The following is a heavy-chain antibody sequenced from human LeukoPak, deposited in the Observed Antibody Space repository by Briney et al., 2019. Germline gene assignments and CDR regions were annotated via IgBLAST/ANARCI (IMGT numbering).Heavy chain of an antibody. CDR3: PRGARVRASAGFLLL. D-gene: IGHD3-22*01. V-gene: IGHV4-31*03. CDR2: IYYSGST. J-gene: IGHJ2*01. CDR1: GGSNIDGLYY. Sequence: SQTLSDTRTVSGGSNIDGLYYCGRIRQHPGKGLEWIGYIYYSGSTYYNPSLKSRVTISVDTSKNQFSLKHGSLTSADSDDNDGPRGARVRASAGFLLLGGRDTLVTVSS.